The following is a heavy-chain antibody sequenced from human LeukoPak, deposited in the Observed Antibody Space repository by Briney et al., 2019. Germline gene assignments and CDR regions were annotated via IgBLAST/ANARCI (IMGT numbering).Heavy chain of an antibody. CDR3: ARRPSGYSGYDRVY. V-gene: IGHV3-23*01. Sequence: GGSLRLSCAASGFTFSSYAMSWVRQAPGKGLEWVSAISGSGGSTYYADSVKGRFTISRDNSKNTLYLQMNSLRAEDTVVYYCARRPSGYSGYDRVYWGQGTLVTVSS. D-gene: IGHD5-12*01. CDR2: ISGSGGST. J-gene: IGHJ4*02. CDR1: GFTFSSYA.